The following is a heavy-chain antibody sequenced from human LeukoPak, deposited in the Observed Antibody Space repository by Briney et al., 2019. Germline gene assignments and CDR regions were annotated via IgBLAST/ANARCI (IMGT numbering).Heavy chain of an antibody. J-gene: IGHJ6*02. D-gene: IGHD7-27*01. CDR1: GFTFSSYA. CDR3: ARNFWGSYYYYGMDV. Sequence: PGGSLRLSCAASGFTFSSYAMHWVRQAPGKGLEWVAVISYDGSIKYYADSVKGRFTISRDNSKNTLYLQMNSLRAEDTAVYYCARNFWGSYYYYGMDVWGQGTTVTVSS. V-gene: IGHV3-30*14. CDR2: ISYDGSIK.